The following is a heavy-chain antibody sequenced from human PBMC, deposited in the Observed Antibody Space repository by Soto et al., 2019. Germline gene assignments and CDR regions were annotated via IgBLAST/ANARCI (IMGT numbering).Heavy chain of an antibody. D-gene: IGHD1-26*01. J-gene: IGHJ4*02. CDR3: ARRGSGSYYDY. CDR2: ISGSGDST. Sequence: EVQLLESGGGLVQPGGSLRLSCAASGFTFSSYAMRWVRQAPVKGLEWVSAISGSGDSTYYADSVKGRFTISRDKSKNPLYLQMNSLRAEDTAVYYCARRGSGSYYDYWGQGTLVTVSS. CDR1: GFTFSSYA. V-gene: IGHV3-23*01.